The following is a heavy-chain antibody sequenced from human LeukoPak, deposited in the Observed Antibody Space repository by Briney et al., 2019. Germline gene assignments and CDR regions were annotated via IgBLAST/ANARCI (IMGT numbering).Heavy chain of an antibody. CDR3: ASKGRRFGELLDPYYYYYMDV. Sequence: GGSLRLSCAASGFTFSSYAMSWVRQAPGKGLEWVSVIYSGGNTYYADSVKGRFTISRDNSKNTLYLQMNSLRAEDTAVYYCASKGRRFGELLDPYYYYYMDVWGKGTTVTISS. D-gene: IGHD3-10*01. CDR1: GFTFSSYA. V-gene: IGHV3-66*01. J-gene: IGHJ6*03. CDR2: IYSGGNT.